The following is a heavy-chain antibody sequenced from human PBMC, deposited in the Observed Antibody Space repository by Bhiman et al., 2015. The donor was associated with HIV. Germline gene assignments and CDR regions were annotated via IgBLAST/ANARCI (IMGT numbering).Heavy chain of an antibody. V-gene: IGHV3-30*04. CDR2: ISYDGSNK. Sequence: VQLVESGGGLVQPGKSLTIYCAVSEFTLSNYAMHWVRLTPGKGLQWVAVISYDGSNKYYADSVKGRFTISRDSSKSTLYLQMDSLRDEDTALYYCARGRKDIEAADGLDNDAFDMWGQGTLVTVSS. CDR1: EFTLSNYA. CDR3: ARGRKDIEAADGLDNDAFDM. J-gene: IGHJ3*02. D-gene: IGHD6-13*01.